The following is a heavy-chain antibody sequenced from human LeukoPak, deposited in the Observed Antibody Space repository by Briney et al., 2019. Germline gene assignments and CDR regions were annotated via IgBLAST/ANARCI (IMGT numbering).Heavy chain of an antibody. D-gene: IGHD6-6*01. J-gene: IGHJ4*02. Sequence: GGSLRLSCAASGFTFSSYAMSWVRQAPGKGPEWVSAISGSGGSTYYADSVKGRFTLSRDNSKNTLYLQMNSLRAEDTAVYYCAKDRPDPIAARWPYYFDYWGQGTRVTVSS. CDR3: AKDRPDPIAARWPYYFDY. V-gene: IGHV3-23*01. CDR2: ISGSGGST. CDR1: GFTFSSYA.